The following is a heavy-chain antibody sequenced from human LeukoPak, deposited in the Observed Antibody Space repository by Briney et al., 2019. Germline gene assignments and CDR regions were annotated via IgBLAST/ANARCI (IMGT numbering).Heavy chain of an antibody. D-gene: IGHD1-26*01. V-gene: IGHV4-34*01. CDR2: INHSGST. CDR3: ASVGATPDGEDDAFDI. CDR1: GGSFSGYY. Sequence: SETLSLTCAVYGGSFSGYYWSWIRQPPGKGLEWTGEINHSGSTNYNPSLKSRVTLSVDTSKNQFSLKLSSVTAADTAVYYCASVGATPDGEDDAFDIWGQGTMVTVSS. J-gene: IGHJ3*02.